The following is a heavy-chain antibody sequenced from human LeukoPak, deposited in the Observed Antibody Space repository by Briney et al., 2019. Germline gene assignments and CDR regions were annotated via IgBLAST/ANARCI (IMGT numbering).Heavy chain of an antibody. CDR2: INPSGGST. V-gene: IGHV1-46*01. CDR1: GYTFTGYY. Sequence: GASVKVSCKASGYTFTGYYMHWVRQAPGQGLEWMGTINPSGGSTSYAQKFQGRVTMTRDMSTSTVYMELSSLRSEDTAVYYCARDPRGTSYYDFWSGYWGFDPWGQGTLVTVSS. J-gene: IGHJ5*02. CDR3: ARDPRGTSYYDFWSGYWGFDP. D-gene: IGHD3-3*01.